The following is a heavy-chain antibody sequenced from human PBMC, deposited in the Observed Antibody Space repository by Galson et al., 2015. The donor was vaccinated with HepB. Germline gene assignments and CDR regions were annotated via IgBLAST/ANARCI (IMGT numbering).Heavy chain of an antibody. CDR1: GFTFSTYA. CDR3: AKCQSGDPLLWLVDAFDI. Sequence: SLRLSCAASGFTFSTYAMNWVRQAPGKGLEWVSAISGSGGSTYYADSVKGRFTTSRDNSKNTLYLQMNSQRAEDTAVYYCAKCQSGDPLLWLVDAFDIWGQGTMVTVSS. CDR2: ISGSGGST. D-gene: IGHD2-21*01. V-gene: IGHV3-23*01. J-gene: IGHJ3*02.